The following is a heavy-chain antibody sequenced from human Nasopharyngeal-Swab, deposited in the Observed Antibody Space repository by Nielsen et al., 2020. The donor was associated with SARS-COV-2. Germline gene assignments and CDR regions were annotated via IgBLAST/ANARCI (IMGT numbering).Heavy chain of an antibody. CDR3: AKASDGITIFGVVITPLYYYYGMDV. CDR1: GFTFSSYA. V-gene: IGHV3-23*01. J-gene: IGHJ6*02. D-gene: IGHD3-3*01. Sequence: GESLKISCAASGFTFSSYAMSWVRQAPGKGLEWVPAISGSGGSTYYADSVKGRFTISRDNSKNTLYLQMNSLRAEDTAVYYCAKASDGITIFGVVITPLYYYYGMDVWGQGTTVTVSS. CDR2: ISGSGGST.